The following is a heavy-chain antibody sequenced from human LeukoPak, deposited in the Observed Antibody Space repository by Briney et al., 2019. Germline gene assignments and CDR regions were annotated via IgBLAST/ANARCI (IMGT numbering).Heavy chain of an antibody. CDR3: AKDRGGDIWSFDL. D-gene: IGHD2-15*01. V-gene: IGHV3-23*01. Sequence: SGGSLRLSCAGSGFTFSGYAMSWVRQAPGKGLEWVSAISGSGGRTNHADSVKGRFTISRDNSKNTLFLQLNSLRADDTAVYYCAKDRGGDIWSFDLWGRGTLVTVSS. CDR1: GFTFSGYA. CDR2: ISGSGGRT. J-gene: IGHJ2*01.